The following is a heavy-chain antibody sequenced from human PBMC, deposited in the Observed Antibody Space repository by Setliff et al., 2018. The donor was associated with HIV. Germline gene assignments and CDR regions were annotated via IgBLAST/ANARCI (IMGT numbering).Heavy chain of an antibody. J-gene: IGHJ6*02. CDR1: GFTFSSYS. Sequence: PGGSLRLSCAASGFTFSSYSMNWVRQAPGKGLEWVSSISSSSSYIYYADSVKGRFTISRDNAKNSPYLQMNSLRAEDTAVYYCARKLLTRPNYYGMDVWGQGTTVTVSS. D-gene: IGHD2-15*01. CDR2: ISSSSSYI. CDR3: ARKLLTRPNYYGMDV. V-gene: IGHV3-21*01.